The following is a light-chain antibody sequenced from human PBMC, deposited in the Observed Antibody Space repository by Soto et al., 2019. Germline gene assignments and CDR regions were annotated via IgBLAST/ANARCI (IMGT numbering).Light chain of an antibody. CDR3: QQHGSSQT. CDR1: KSVSSTY. Sequence: EIVLTQSPGTLSLSPGERAALSCGASKSVSSTYLSWYQQKPGQAPRLLIYGASSSATGTPDRFSGGWSGTYFPLTSSRQEPEFVAVYCCQQHGSSQTFGGGTKVEIK. CDR2: GAS. V-gene: IGKV3-20*01. J-gene: IGKJ4*01.